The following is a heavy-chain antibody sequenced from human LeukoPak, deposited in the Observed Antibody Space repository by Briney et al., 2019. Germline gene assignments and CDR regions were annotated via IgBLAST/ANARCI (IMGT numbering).Heavy chain of an antibody. D-gene: IGHD3-16*02. J-gene: IGHJ4*02. CDR1: GYTFTSYY. CDR3: ARDQFQGLSVAFEFDY. CDR2: INPSGGST. Sequence: ASVKVSCKASGYTFTSYYMHWVRQAPGQGLEWMGIINPSGGSTSYAQKFQGRVTMTRDTSTSTVYMELSSLRSEDTAVNYCARDQFQGLSVAFEFDYWGQGTLVTVSS. V-gene: IGHV1-46*01.